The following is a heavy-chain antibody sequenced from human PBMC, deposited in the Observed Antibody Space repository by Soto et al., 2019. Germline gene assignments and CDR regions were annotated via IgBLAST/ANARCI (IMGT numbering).Heavy chain of an antibody. J-gene: IGHJ6*02. CDR1: GFTFSMYG. Sequence: QVQLVESGGGVVQPGRSLRLSCAASGFTFSMYGIHWVRQAPGKGLEWVAVISYDGSSEYYADSVKGRFTISRDNFKSTMDLQMSSLRTEDTAVYYCAKDAPNPPRFYYTLDVWGHGTTVTVSS. CDR2: ISYDGSSE. V-gene: IGHV3-30*18. CDR3: AKDAPNPPRFYYTLDV.